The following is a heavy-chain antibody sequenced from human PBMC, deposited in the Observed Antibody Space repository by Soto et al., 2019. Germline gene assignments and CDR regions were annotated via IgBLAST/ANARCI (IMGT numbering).Heavy chain of an antibody. D-gene: IGHD1-7*01. J-gene: IGHJ4*02. CDR2: IWYDGSNK. V-gene: IGHV3-33*08. CDR1: GFTFSSCA. Sequence: HPGGSLRLSCAASGFTFSSCAMGWVRQAPGKGLEWVAVIWYDGSNKYYADSVKGRFTISRDNSKNTLYLQMNSLRAEDTAVYYCARDTGITGTIDYWGQGTLVTVSS. CDR3: ARDTGITGTIDY.